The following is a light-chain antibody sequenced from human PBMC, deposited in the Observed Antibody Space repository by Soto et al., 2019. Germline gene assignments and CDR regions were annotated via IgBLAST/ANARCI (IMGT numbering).Light chain of an antibody. J-gene: IGKJ3*01. CDR3: QKYGSPFT. Sequence: EIVLTQSPGTLSSSPGERATLSCRASQSVSSSYLAWYQQKPGQAPRLLIYGASSRATGIPDRFSGSGSGTDFTLTSSRLEPEDFSVYYCQKYGSPFTFGPGTKVDIK. V-gene: IGKV3-20*01. CDR2: GAS. CDR1: QSVSSSY.